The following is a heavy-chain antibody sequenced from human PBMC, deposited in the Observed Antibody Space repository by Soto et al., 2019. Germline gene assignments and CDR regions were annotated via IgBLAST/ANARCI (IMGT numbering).Heavy chain of an antibody. CDR3: AREVPAARDYYYYGMDV. CDR1: GFTFSSYS. Sequence: GGSLRLSCAASGFTFSSYSMNWVRQAPGKGLEWVSSISSSSYIYYADSVKGRFTISRDNAKNSLYLQMNSLRAEDTAVYYCAREVPAARDYYYYGMDVWGQVTKAPVSS. V-gene: IGHV3-21*01. CDR2: ISSSSYI. D-gene: IGHD2-2*01. J-gene: IGHJ6*02.